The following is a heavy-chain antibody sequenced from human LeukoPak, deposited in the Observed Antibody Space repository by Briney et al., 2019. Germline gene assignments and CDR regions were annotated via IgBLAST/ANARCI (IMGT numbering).Heavy chain of an antibody. D-gene: IGHD3-22*01. CDR1: GFTVSNNY. V-gene: IGHV4-34*08. Sequence: GSLRLSCAASGFTVSNNYLSWVRQPPGKGLEWIGEMHHSGSRNYNPSLKSRVTISVDSSKNQFSLKLTSVTAADTAVYYCVTSPADSSGYYSEGYFDVWGRGSLVIVSS. CDR2: MHHSGSR. J-gene: IGHJ2*01. CDR3: VTSPADSSGYYSEGYFDV.